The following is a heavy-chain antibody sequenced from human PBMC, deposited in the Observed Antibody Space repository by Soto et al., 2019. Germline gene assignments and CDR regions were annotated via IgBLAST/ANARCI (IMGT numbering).Heavy chain of an antibody. D-gene: IGHD6-19*01. Sequence: QVQLQESGPGLVKPSETLSLTCTVSGGSVSSGSYYWSWIRQPPGKGLEWIGYIYYSGSTNYNPSIKSRVTIAVATSKTQFSLKLSSVTAADTAVYYCARGIEGWYQGRYYYGMDVWGQGTTVTVSS. CDR1: GGSVSSGSYY. J-gene: IGHJ6*02. CDR3: ARGIEGWYQGRYYYGMDV. V-gene: IGHV4-61*01. CDR2: IYYSGST.